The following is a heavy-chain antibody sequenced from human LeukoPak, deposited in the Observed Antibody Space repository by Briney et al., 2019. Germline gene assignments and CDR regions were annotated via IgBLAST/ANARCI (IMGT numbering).Heavy chain of an antibody. CDR2: IYHSGST. J-gene: IGHJ3*02. CDR1: GGSISSGGYS. V-gene: IGHV4-30-2*01. CDR3: ARGVYSGYDDAFDI. Sequence: SETLSLTCAVSGGSISSGGYSWSWIRQPPGKGLEWIGYIYHSGSTYYNTSLKSRVTISVDRSKNQFSLKLSSVTAADTAVYYCARGVYSGYDDAFDIWGQGTMVTVSS. D-gene: IGHD5-12*01.